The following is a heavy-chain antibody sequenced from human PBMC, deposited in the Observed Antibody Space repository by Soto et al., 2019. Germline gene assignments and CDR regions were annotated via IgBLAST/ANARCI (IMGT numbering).Heavy chain of an antibody. V-gene: IGHV4-34*01. J-gene: IGHJ4*02. Sequence: QVQLQEWGAGLLKPSETLSLTCAVNGGSLSGYYWNWIRQPPGWGLESVGRINHGGTTDSNPSLKSGVAISINTIKSQFSLTLTSVTAADTALYYCARGRVVVAAKRFDSCGQGTLVSLSS. CDR1: GGSLSGYY. CDR3: ARGRVVVAAKRFDS. D-gene: IGHD2-15*01. CDR2: INHGGTT.